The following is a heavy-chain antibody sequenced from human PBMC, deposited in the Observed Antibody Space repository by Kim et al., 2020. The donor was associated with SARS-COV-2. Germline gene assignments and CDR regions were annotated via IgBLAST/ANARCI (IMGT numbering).Heavy chain of an antibody. Sequence: SETLSLTCNVSGGSITNYFWSWIRQPAGKGLEGIGRIYSTGSTNYNPSFKSRVTMSVDTSKNQFSLSLSSVTAADTAVYYCARDSSSWYTYVMDVWGQGT. CDR3: ARDSSSWYTYVMDV. D-gene: IGHD6-13*01. J-gene: IGHJ6*02. CDR2: IYSTGST. V-gene: IGHV4-4*07. CDR1: GGSITNYF.